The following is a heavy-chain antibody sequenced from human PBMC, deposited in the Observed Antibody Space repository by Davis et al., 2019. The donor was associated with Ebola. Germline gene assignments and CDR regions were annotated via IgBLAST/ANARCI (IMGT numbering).Heavy chain of an antibody. D-gene: IGHD3-22*01. J-gene: IGHJ3*02. CDR1: GFTVSSNY. Sequence: GESLKISCAASGFTVSSNYMSWVRQAPGKGLEWVSVIYSGGSTYYAYSVKGRFTISRDNSKNTLYLQMNSLRAEDTAVYYCARDKAIYDSSGYYYRKAFEIWGQGTMVTVSS. CDR2: IYSGGST. V-gene: IGHV3-66*01. CDR3: ARDKAIYDSSGYYYRKAFEI.